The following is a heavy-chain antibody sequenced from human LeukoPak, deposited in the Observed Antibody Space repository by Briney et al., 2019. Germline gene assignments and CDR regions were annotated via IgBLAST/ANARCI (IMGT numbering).Heavy chain of an antibody. CDR2: ISGSGGNT. V-gene: IGHV3-23*01. J-gene: IGHJ4*02. CDR3: AKSLTYYDFWSGSPFDS. D-gene: IGHD3-3*01. Sequence: GGSLRLSCAASGFTFSSYAMSWVRQAPGKGLEWVSAISGSGGNTYYADSVKGRFTISRDNSKNTLYLQMDSLRAEDTAIYYCAKSLTYYDFWSGSPFDSWGQGTLVTVSS. CDR1: GFTFSSYA.